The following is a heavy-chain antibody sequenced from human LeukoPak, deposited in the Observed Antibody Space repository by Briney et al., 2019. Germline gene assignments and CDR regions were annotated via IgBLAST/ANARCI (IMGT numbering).Heavy chain of an antibody. CDR2: ISYDGSNK. V-gene: IGHV3-30-3*01. J-gene: IGHJ4*02. CDR3: ARADGDQRFPFDY. CDR1: GFTFSSYA. Sequence: GGSLRLSCTASGFTFSSYAMHWVRQAPGKGLEWVAVISYDGSNKYYADSVKGRFTISRDNSKNTLYLQMNSLRAEDTAVYYCARADGDQRFPFDYWGQGTLVTVSS. D-gene: IGHD4-17*01.